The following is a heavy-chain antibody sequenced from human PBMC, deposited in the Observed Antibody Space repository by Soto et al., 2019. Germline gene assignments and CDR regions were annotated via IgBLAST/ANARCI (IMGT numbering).Heavy chain of an antibody. J-gene: IGHJ4*02. CDR1: GFTFSSYA. V-gene: IGHV3-23*01. D-gene: IGHD1-26*01. CDR3: AKSKAWELEGFDY. Sequence: EVQLLESGGGLVQPGGSLRLSCAASGFTFSSYAMSWLRQAPGKGLEWVSAISGSGGSTYYADSVKGRFTISRDNSKNTLYLQMNSLRAVDTAVYYCAKSKAWELEGFDYWGQGTLVTVSS. CDR2: ISGSGGST.